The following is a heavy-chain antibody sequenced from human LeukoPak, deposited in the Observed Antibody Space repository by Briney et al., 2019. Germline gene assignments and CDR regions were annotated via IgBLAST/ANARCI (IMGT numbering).Heavy chain of an antibody. Sequence: SETLSLTCTVSGGSISSSSYYWGWIRQPPGKGLEWIGSIYYSGSTYYNPSLKSRVTISVDTSKNQFSLKLSSVTAADTAVCYCARHLKSFDYWGQGALVTVSS. CDR1: GGSISSSSYY. CDR2: IYYSGST. J-gene: IGHJ4*02. CDR3: ARHLKSFDY. V-gene: IGHV4-39*01.